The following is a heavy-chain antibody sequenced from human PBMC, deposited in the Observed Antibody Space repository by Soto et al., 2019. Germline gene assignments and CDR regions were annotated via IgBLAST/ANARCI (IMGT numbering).Heavy chain of an antibody. Sequence: GGSLRLSCAASGFTFSSYEMNWVRQAPGKGLEWVSYISSSGSTIYYADSVKGRFTISRDNAKNSLYLQMNSLRAEDTAVYYCARGRRMDYYGMDVWGQGPTVTVSS. D-gene: IGHD2-15*01. CDR3: ARGRRMDYYGMDV. CDR1: GFTFSSYE. V-gene: IGHV3-48*03. CDR2: ISSSGSTI. J-gene: IGHJ6*02.